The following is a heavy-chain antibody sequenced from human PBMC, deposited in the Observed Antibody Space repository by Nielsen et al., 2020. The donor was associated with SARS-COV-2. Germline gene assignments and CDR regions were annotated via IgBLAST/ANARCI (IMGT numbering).Heavy chain of an antibody. D-gene: IGHD3-3*01. CDR2: INHSGST. V-gene: IGHV4-34*01. J-gene: IGHJ6*03. CDR1: GGSFSGYY. CDR3: ARGVGDRNYDFGSGLMGGYMDV. Sequence: SETLSLTCAVYGGSFSGYYWSWIRQPPGKGLEWIGEINHSGSTNYNPSLKSRVTISVDTSKNQFSLKLSSVTAADTAVYYCARGVGDRNYDFGSGLMGGYMDVWGKGTTVTVSS.